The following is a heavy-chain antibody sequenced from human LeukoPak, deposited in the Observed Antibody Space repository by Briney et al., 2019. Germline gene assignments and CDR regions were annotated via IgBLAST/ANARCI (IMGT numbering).Heavy chain of an antibody. CDR3: TKDHGFYSSGRHPLFDQ. CDR1: GFTFSDYY. CDR2: ISGSSSYI. J-gene: IGHJ4*02. Sequence: PGGSLRLSCAASGFTFSDYYMSWIRQTPGKGLEWVSYISGSSSYINYADSVKGRVTISRDNARNSLFLQMNSLRAEDTAVYYCTKDHGFYSSGRHPLFDQWGQGTLVTVTP. V-gene: IGHV3-11*05. D-gene: IGHD6-19*01.